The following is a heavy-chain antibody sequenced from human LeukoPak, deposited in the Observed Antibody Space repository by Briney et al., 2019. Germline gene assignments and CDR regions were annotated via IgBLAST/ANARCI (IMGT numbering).Heavy chain of an antibody. CDR1: SGSISSYY. D-gene: IGHD3-10*01. V-gene: IGHV4-4*07. CDR3: ARDLTEGYYGSGSYPYYYYMDV. Sequence: SETLSLTCTVSSGSISSYYWSWIRQPAGKGLEWIGRIYTSGSTNYNPSLKSRVTISVDKSKNQFSLKLSSVTAADTAVYYCARDLTEGYYGSGSYPYYYYMDVWGKGTTVTVSS. CDR2: IYTSGST. J-gene: IGHJ6*03.